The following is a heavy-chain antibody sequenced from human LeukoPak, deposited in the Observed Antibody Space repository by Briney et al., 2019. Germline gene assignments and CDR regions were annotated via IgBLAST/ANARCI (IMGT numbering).Heavy chain of an antibody. CDR2: ISYDGSNK. CDR3: TRVPAGTGLSHDY. D-gene: IGHD6-19*01. V-gene: IGHV3-30-3*01. Sequence: GGSLRLSCAASGFTFSSYAMHWVRQAPGKGLEWVAVISYDGSNKYYADSVKGRFTISRDNSKNTLYLQMNSLKTEDTAVYYCTRVPAGTGLSHDYWGQGTLVTVSS. J-gene: IGHJ4*02. CDR1: GFTFSSYA.